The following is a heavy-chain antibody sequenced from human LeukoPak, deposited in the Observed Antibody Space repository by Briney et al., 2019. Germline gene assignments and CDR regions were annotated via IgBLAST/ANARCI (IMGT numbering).Heavy chain of an antibody. CDR2: TSSDGNIK. CDR3: ARDPVPATARHFDY. V-gene: IGHV3-30-3*01. D-gene: IGHD1-1*01. Sequence: GGSLRLSCAASGFTFSSYAMHWVRQAPGKGLELVAVTSSDGNIKYYADSVKGRFTISRDNSKNTLYLQMNSLRGEDTGVYYCARDPVPATARHFDYWGQGTLVTVSS. CDR1: GFTFSSYA. J-gene: IGHJ4*02.